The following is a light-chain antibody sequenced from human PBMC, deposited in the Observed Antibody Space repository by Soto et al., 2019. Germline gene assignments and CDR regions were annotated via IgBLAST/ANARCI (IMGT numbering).Light chain of an antibody. CDR2: EVS. Sequence: SVLTQPASVSGSPGQSITISCTGSSSDVGGYNYVSWYQQYPGKAPQVLLYEVSNRPSGVSNRFSGSKSGNTASLTISGLQADDEADYYCSSYTSSLTWVFGGGTKVTVL. V-gene: IGLV2-14*01. J-gene: IGLJ3*02. CDR1: SSDVGGYNY. CDR3: SSYTSSLTWV.